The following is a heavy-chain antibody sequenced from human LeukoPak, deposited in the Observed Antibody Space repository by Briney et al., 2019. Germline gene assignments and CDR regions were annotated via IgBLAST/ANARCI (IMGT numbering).Heavy chain of an antibody. CDR1: GDTFNTHW. J-gene: IGHJ4*02. D-gene: IGHD6-6*01. Sequence: GESLKISCKGSGDTFNTHWIGWVRQMPGKGLEWMGIIYPGDSDTRYSPSFEGQVTISADESSRTAYLQWSSLKASDTAMYYCARQYSSSSGWGYWGQGTLVTVSS. CDR2: IYPGDSDT. CDR3: ARQYSSSSGWGY. V-gene: IGHV5-51*01.